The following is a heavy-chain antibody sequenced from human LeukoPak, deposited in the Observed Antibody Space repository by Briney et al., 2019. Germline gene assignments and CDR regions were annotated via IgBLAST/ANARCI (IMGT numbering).Heavy chain of an antibody. D-gene: IGHD2-2*01. CDR3: ARLGCSSTSCYSFGY. V-gene: IGHV1-2*06. Sequence: GASVKVSCKASGGTFSSYAISWVRQAPGQGLEWMGRINPNSGGTNYAQKFQGRVTMTRDTSISTAYMELSGLRSDDTAVYYCARLGCSSTSCYSFGYWGQGTLVTVPS. CDR2: INPNSGGT. J-gene: IGHJ4*02. CDR1: GGTFSSYA.